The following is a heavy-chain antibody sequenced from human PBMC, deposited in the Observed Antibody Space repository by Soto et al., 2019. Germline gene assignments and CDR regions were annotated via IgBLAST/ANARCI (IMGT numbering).Heavy chain of an antibody. J-gene: IGHJ3*02. CDR3: AAERFYYGDVAAFDI. CDR2: IVVGSGNT. CDR1: GFTFTSSA. Sequence: ASVKVSCKASGFTFTSSAMQWVRQARGQRLEWIGWIVVGSGNTNYAQKFQERVTITRDMSTSTAYMELSSLRSEDTAVYYCAAERFYYGDVAAFDIWGQGTMVTVSS. D-gene: IGHD4-17*01. V-gene: IGHV1-58*02.